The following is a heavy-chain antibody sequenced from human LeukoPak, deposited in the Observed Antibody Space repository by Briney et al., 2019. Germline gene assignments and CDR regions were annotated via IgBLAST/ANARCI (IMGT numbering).Heavy chain of an antibody. V-gene: IGHV4-59*11. CDR1: GDSINSHY. J-gene: IGHJ4*02. Sequence: SETLSLTCTVSGDSINSHYWSWIRQPPGKGLEWIAYLFDSVNTKDNPSLQSRLTLSADTSKNQFSLRLSSVTAADTAVYYCATIKRGSIFGYFDFWGQGIKVTVSS. D-gene: IGHD5-18*01. CDR3: ATIKRGSIFGYFDF. CDR2: LFDSVNT.